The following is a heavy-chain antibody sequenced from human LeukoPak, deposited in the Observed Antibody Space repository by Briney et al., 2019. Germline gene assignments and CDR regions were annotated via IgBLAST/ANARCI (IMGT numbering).Heavy chain of an antibody. Sequence: GGSLRLSCAASGFTFSSYWMSWVRQAPGKGLEWVANIKQDGSEKYYVDSVKGRFTISRDNAKNTLFLQMSSLRVEDTAVYYCAREELQLADYWGQGTLVTVSS. J-gene: IGHJ4*02. CDR3: AREELQLADY. V-gene: IGHV3-7*01. CDR2: IKQDGSEK. CDR1: GFTFSSYW. D-gene: IGHD6-13*01.